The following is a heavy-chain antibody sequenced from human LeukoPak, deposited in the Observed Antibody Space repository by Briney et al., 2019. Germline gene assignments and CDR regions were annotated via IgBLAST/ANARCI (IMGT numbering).Heavy chain of an antibody. CDR1: GGSISSSSYY. CDR3: AREIAAAGRSFDY. D-gene: IGHD6-13*01. CDR2: NYYSGST. V-gene: IGHV4-39*07. Sequence: SETLSLTCTVSGGSISSSSYYWGWIRQPPGKGLEWIGSNYYSGSTYYNPSLKSRVTISVDTSKNQFSLKLSSVTAADTAVYYCAREIAAAGRSFDYWGQGTLVTVSS. J-gene: IGHJ4*02.